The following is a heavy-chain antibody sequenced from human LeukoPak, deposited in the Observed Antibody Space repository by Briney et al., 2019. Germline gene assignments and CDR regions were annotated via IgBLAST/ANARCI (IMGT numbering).Heavy chain of an antibody. D-gene: IGHD5-18*01. CDR2: MYNSGST. Sequence: SETLSLTCTVSGGSVSGYYWSWIRQPPGKGLEWIGYMYNSGSTNYNPSLKSRVTISIDKSKNQFSLNLNSVTAADTAVYYCARAIGGYSYGPFEYWGQGTLVTVSP. CDR1: GGSVSGYY. V-gene: IGHV4-59*02. J-gene: IGHJ4*02. CDR3: ARAIGGYSYGPFEY.